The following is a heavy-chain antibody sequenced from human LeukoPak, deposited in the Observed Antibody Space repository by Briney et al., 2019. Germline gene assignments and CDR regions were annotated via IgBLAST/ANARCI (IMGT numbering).Heavy chain of an antibody. V-gene: IGHV4-39*01. CDR1: GGSISSSSYY. CDR3: ARLDSGSYFIDY. Sequence: PSETLSLTCTVSGGSISSSSYYWGWIRQPPGTGLEWIGSIYYSGSTYYNPSLKSRVTISVDTSKNQFSLKLSSVTAADTAVYYCARLDSGSYFIDYWGQGTLVTVSS. J-gene: IGHJ4*02. CDR2: IYYSGST. D-gene: IGHD1-26*01.